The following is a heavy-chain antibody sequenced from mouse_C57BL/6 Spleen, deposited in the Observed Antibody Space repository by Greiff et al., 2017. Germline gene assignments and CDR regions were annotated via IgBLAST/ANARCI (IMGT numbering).Heavy chain of an antibody. Sequence: EVQLQQSGPELVQPGASVKLPCKASGFTFTDYNMDWVQQSPGKSLEWIGGINPNDGGTIYNQKFKGQATLTVDKSSSTAYMELRSVTSEDTAVYYCSRGGAVWAMDYWGQGTSVTVSS. CDR1: GFTFTDYN. CDR3: SRGGAVWAMDY. J-gene: IGHJ4*01. CDR2: INPNDGGT. V-gene: IGHV1-18*01. D-gene: IGHD1-1*02.